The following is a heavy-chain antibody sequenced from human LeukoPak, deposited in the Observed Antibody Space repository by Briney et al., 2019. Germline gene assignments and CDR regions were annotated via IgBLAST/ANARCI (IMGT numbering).Heavy chain of an antibody. CDR3: AKGRDRYYGSGSSIY. CDR1: GFTFSSYA. D-gene: IGHD3-10*01. Sequence: PGGSLRLSCAASGFTFSSYAMGWVRQAPGKGLEWVSAISGSGGSTYYADSVKGRFTISRDNSRNTLYLQMNSLRAEDTAVYYCAKGRDRYYGSGSSIYWGQGTLVTVSS. V-gene: IGHV3-23*01. J-gene: IGHJ4*02. CDR2: ISGSGGST.